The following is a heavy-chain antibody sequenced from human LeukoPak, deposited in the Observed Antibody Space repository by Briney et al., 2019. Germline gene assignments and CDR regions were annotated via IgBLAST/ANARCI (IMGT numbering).Heavy chain of an antibody. CDR1: GFTFSSYG. Sequence: PGRSLRLSCAASGFTFSSYGMHWVRQAPGKGLEWVAVISYDGSNKYYADSVKGRFTISRDNSKNTLYLQMNSLRAEDTAVYYCAKVDDFWINSRNYFDYWGQGTLVTVSS. CDR3: AKVDDFWINSRNYFDY. D-gene: IGHD3-3*01. J-gene: IGHJ4*02. V-gene: IGHV3-30*18. CDR2: ISYDGSNK.